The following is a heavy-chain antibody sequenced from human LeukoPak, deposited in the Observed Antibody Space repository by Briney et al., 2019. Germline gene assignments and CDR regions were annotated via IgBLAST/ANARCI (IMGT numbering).Heavy chain of an antibody. V-gene: IGHV3-23*01. CDR2: ISGGGGST. CDR1: GITFSNYA. D-gene: IGHD6-19*01. Sequence: GGSLRLSCAASGITFSNYAMSWVRQAPGKGLEWVSAISGGGGSTYYADSVKGRFTISRDNAKNSLYLQMNGLRAEDTAIYYCASPQWLAFWGQGTLVTVSS. J-gene: IGHJ4*02. CDR3: ASPQWLAF.